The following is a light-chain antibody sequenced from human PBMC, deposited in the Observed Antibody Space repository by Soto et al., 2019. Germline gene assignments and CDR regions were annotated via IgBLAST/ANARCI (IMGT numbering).Light chain of an antibody. CDR3: QQYRNLPQMT. CDR2: GAS. J-gene: IGKJ5*01. V-gene: IGKV3-20*01. Sequence: VLTQSPGTLSLSPGESATLSCRASQTVSITYLTWYQQKPGQAPRLLIFGASKRATGIPDRFSGSGSGREFELTISSRKPQDVAVSNCQQYRNLPQMTFGQGTRPEIK. CDR1: QTVSITY.